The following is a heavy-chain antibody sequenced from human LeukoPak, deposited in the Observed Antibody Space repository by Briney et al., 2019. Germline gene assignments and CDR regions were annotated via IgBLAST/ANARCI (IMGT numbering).Heavy chain of an antibody. J-gene: IGHJ4*02. CDR2: ISYDGSNK. Sequence: GGSLILSCAASGFTFSSYAMHWVRQAPGKGLEWVAVISYDGSNKYYADSVKGRFTISRDNSKNTLYLQMNSLRAEDTAVYYCARGTPDYWGQGTLVTVSS. V-gene: IGHV3-30-3*01. CDR1: GFTFSSYA. D-gene: IGHD1-1*01. CDR3: ARGTPDY.